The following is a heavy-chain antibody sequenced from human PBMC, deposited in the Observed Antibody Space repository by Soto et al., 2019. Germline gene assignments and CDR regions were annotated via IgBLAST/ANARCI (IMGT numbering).Heavy chain of an antibody. CDR3: AKGLFVLGFLDYFDY. Sequence: GGSLRLSCAASGFTFSSYAMSWVRQAPGKGLEWVSAISGSGGSTYYADSVKGRFTISRDNSKNKLYLQMNRLRAEDTAVYYCAKGLFVLGFLDYFDYWGQGTLVTVSS. J-gene: IGHJ4*02. CDR1: GFTFSSYA. D-gene: IGHD3-3*01. V-gene: IGHV3-23*01. CDR2: ISGSGGST.